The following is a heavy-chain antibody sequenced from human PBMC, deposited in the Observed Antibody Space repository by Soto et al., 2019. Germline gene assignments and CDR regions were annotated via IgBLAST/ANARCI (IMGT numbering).Heavy chain of an antibody. CDR2: ISSSGSTI. V-gene: IGHV3-48*04. J-gene: IGHJ6*02. CDR3: ARVRGQVGYCSSTSCYTGPDSYYYYGMDV. CDR1: GFTFSSYA. D-gene: IGHD2-2*02. Sequence: GGSLRLSCAASGFTFSSYAMSWVRQAPGKGLEWVSYISSSGSTIYYADSVKGRFTISRDNAKNSLYLQMNSLRAEDTAVYYCARVRGQVGYCSSTSCYTGPDSYYYYGMDVWGQGTTVTVSS.